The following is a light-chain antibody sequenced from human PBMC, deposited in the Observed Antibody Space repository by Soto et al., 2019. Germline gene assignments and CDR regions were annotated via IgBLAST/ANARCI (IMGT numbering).Light chain of an antibody. CDR2: SAS. CDR3: QQSFHTSRT. CDR1: QTIDSY. J-gene: IGKJ2*01. Sequence: DIQMTQSPSSLSASVGDRVTITCRASQTIDSYLNWYQQKPGQAPKLLIYSASTLQGGVPSRFSGSGSRTDFTLIISSLQPEDFATYYCQQSFHTSRTFGQVTKLEIK. V-gene: IGKV1-39*01.